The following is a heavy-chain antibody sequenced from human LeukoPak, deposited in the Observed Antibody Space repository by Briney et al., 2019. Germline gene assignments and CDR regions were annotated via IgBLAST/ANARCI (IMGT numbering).Heavy chain of an antibody. CDR1: GFTFRSYA. V-gene: IGHV3-23*01. Sequence: PGGCLRLCCAPSGFTFRSYAMGWVRQAPGKGLEWVSGTSDSGGTTHYADSVKGRFTISRDNSKNTLYLQMNSLRGEDTAVYYCARMPGGSYYHRLDSWGGGMVAAVSS. CDR2: TSDSGGTT. CDR3: ARMPGGSYYHRLDS. J-gene: IGHJ4*02. D-gene: IGHD2-15*01.